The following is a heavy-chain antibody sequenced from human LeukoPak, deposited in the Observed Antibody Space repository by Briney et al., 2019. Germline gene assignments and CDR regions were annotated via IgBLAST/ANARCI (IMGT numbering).Heavy chain of an antibody. V-gene: IGHV3-33*01. CDR2: IWYDGSNK. Sequence: PGGPLRLPCAPSGFPFSSYGMHWVRQAPGKGLEWVAVIWYDGSNKYYADSVKGRFTISRDNSKNSLYLQMNSLRAEDTAVYYCAREVGAFDIWGQGTMVTVSS. CDR1: GFPFSSYG. D-gene: IGHD2-2*01. J-gene: IGHJ3*02. CDR3: AREVGAFDI.